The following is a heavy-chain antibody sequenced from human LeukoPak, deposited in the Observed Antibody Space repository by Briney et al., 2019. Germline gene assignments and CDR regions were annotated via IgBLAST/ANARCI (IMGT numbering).Heavy chain of an antibody. V-gene: IGHV1-2*02. J-gene: IGHJ4*02. CDR1: GYTFTSYY. CDR2: INPNSGGT. D-gene: IGHD3-3*01. CDR3: ARGPYDFWSGYPQAYFDY. Sequence: ASVKVSCKASGYTFTSYYMHWVRQAPGQGLEWMGWINPNSGGTNYAQKFQGRVTMTRDTSISAAYMELSRLRSDDTAVYYCARGPYDFWSGYPQAYFDYWGQGTLVTVSS.